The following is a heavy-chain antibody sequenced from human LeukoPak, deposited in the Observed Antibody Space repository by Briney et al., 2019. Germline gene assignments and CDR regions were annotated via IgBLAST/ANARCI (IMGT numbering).Heavy chain of an antibody. CDR1: GYTFTSYY. CDR2: INPSGGST. D-gene: IGHD4-23*01. J-gene: IGHJ5*02. CDR3: ARDNSVEDTAWWFDP. V-gene: IGHV1-46*01. Sequence: GGSVKVSCKASGYTFTSYYMHWVRQAPGQGLEWMRIINPSGGSTSYAQKFQGRVTMTRDMSTSTDYMELSSLRSEDTAVYYCARDNSVEDTAWWFDPWGQGTLVTVSS.